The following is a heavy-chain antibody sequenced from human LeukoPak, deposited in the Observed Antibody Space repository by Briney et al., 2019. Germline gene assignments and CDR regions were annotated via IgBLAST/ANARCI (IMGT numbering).Heavy chain of an antibody. CDR3: AKPDRITMVRGVIIYPDY. CDR2: ISGSGGST. J-gene: IGHJ4*02. CDR1: GFTFSSYA. D-gene: IGHD3-10*01. V-gene: IGHV3-23*01. Sequence: PGGSLRLSCAASGFTFSSYAMSWVRQAPGKGREWVSAISGSGGSTYYADSVKGRFTISRDNSKNTLYLQMNSLRAEDTAVYYCAKPDRITMVRGVIIYPDYWGQGTLVTVSS.